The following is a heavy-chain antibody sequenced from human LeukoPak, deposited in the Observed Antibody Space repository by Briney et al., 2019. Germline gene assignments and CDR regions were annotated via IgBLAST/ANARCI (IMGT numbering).Heavy chain of an antibody. CDR2: INWNGGST. V-gene: IGHV3-20*04. CDR1: GFTFDDYG. CDR3: ARFPYVHYYDSSGYLDY. J-gene: IGHJ4*02. D-gene: IGHD3-22*01. Sequence: GGSLRLSCAASGFTFDDYGMSWVRQAPGKGLEWVSGINWNGGSTVYADSVKGRFTISRDNAKNSLYLQMNSLRAEDTALYCCARFPYVHYYDSSGYLDYWGQGTLVTVSS.